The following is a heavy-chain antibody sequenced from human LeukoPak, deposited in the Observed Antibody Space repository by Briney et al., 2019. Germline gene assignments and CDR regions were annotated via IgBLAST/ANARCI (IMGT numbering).Heavy chain of an antibody. CDR1: GFTFSSYA. CDR2: ISGSGGST. V-gene: IGHV3-23*01. D-gene: IGHD3/OR15-3a*01. CDR3: ARDGRSPKGLDFDY. J-gene: IGHJ4*02. Sequence: QPGGSLRLSCAASGFTFSSYAMSWVRQAPGKGLEWVSAISGSGGSTYYADSVKGRFTISRDNSKNTLYLQMNSLRAEDTAVYYCARDGRSPKGLDFDYWGQGTLVTVSS.